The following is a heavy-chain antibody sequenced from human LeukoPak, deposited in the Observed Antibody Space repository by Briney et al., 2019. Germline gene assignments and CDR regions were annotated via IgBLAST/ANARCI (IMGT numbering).Heavy chain of an antibody. Sequence: GGSLRLSCAASGFTFATDSMNWVRQAPGKGLEWVSSISSSSYHIYYADSVKGRFTISRDNAKNSLYLQMNSLRAEDTAVYYCARDSSGVPGAFDIWGQGTMVTVSS. J-gene: IGHJ3*02. CDR2: ISSSSYHI. CDR3: ARDSSGVPGAFDI. CDR1: GFTFATDS. V-gene: IGHV3-21*01. D-gene: IGHD7-27*01.